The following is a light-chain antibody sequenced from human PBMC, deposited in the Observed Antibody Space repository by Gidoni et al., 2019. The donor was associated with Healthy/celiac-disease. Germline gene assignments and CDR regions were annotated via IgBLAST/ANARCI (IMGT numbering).Light chain of an antibody. V-gene: IGLV2-14*03. CDR3: SSYTSSSTSV. J-gene: IGLJ2*01. CDR1: SSDVGGYNY. Sequence: QSALTQPASVSGSPGQSITISCTGTSSDVGGYNYVSWYQQPPGKAPTLMIYDVSNRHSGVSNRFSGSKSGNTASLTITGLQAEDEADYYCSSYTSSSTSVFGGGTKLTVL. CDR2: DVS.